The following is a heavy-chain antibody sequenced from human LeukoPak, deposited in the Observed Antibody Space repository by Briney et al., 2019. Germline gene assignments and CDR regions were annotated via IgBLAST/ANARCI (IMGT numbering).Heavy chain of an antibody. Sequence: SETLSLTCTVSGGSISSGGYYWSWIRQPPGKGLEWIGYIYYSGSTNYNPSLKSRVTISVDTSKNQFPLKLSSVTAADTAVYYCAKAGPWDCSGGSCSDYYYGMDVWGQGTTVTVSS. CDR1: GGSISSGGYY. CDR2: IYYSGST. D-gene: IGHD2-15*01. CDR3: AKAGPWDCSGGSCSDYYYGMDV. J-gene: IGHJ6*02. V-gene: IGHV4-61*08.